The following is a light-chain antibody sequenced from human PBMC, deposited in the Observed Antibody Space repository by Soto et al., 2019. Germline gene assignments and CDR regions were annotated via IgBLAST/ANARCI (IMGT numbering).Light chain of an antibody. CDR1: SSNIGSNT. V-gene: IGLV1-44*01. J-gene: IGLJ2*01. Sequence: QSVLTQPPSASGTPGQRVTLSCSGSSSNIGSNTVNWYQQLPGTAPKLLIYSTNQRPSGVPDRFSGSKSGTSASLAISGLQSEDEADYYCAAWDDSLNGLVVFGGGTQLTVL. CDR3: AAWDDSLNGLVV. CDR2: STN.